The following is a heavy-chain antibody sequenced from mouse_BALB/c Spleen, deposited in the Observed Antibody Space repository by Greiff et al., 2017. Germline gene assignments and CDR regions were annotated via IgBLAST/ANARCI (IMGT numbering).Heavy chain of an antibody. J-gene: IGHJ4*01. D-gene: IGHD2-1*01. CDR2: ISYDGSN. V-gene: IGHV3-6*02. CDR3: AKIYYGKYYAMDD. CDR1: GYSITSGYF. Sequence: EVKVVESGPGLVKPSQSLSLTCSVTGYSITSGYFWYWIRQFPGNKLEWMGYISYDGSNNYNPSLKNRISITRDTSKNQFFLKLNSVTTEDTATYYCAKIYYGKYYAMDDWGQGTSVTVSS.